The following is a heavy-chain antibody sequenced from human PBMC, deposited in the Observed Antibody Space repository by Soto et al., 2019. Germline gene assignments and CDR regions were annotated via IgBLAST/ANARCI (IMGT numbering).Heavy chain of an antibody. J-gene: IGHJ4*02. D-gene: IGHD6-6*01. Sequence: ASVKVSCKASGYTFTSYYMHWVRQAPGQGLEWMGIINPSGGSTSYAQKFQGRVTMTRDTSTSTVYMELSSLRSEDTAVYYCARETVSYSSSSVSSDYWGPGTLVTVSS. CDR3: ARETVSYSSSSVSSDY. CDR2: INPSGGST. V-gene: IGHV1-46*01. CDR1: GYTFTSYY.